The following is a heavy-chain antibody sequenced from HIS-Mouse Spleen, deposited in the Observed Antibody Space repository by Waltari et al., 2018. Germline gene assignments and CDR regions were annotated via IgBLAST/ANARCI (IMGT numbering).Heavy chain of an antibody. D-gene: IGHD6-19*01. J-gene: IGHJ1*01. V-gene: IGHV1-69*04. CDR2: IIPILGIA. Sequence: QVQLVQSGAEVKKPGSSVKVSCKASGGTFSSFAFSWVLQAPGQGLEWMGRIIPILGIANYAQKFQGRVTITADKSTSTAYMELSSLRSEDTAVYYCAREGIAVAGTRAFQHWGQGTLVTVSS. CDR3: AREGIAVAGTRAFQH. CDR1: GGTFSSFA.